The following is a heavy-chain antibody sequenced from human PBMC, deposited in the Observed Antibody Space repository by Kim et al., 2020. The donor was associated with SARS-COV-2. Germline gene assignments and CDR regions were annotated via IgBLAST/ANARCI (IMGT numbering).Heavy chain of an antibody. Sequence: GGSLRLSCAASGFTFSIYWRHWVRQSPGKGLVWVSRINSDGSSTSYADSVKGRFTISRDNAKNTLNLQMNSLRAEDTAVYYCARDGELWYYDSIGYRHNYYYGMDVWGQGPTVTVSS. J-gene: IGHJ6*02. CDR2: INSDGSST. V-gene: IGHV3-74*01. CDR1: GFTFSIYW. CDR3: ARDGELWYYDSIGYRHNYYYGMDV. D-gene: IGHD3-22*01.